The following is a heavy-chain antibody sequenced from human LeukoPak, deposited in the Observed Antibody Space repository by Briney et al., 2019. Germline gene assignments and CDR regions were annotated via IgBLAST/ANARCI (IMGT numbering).Heavy chain of an antibody. J-gene: IGHJ3*02. CDR1: GGSISSYY. CDR3: ARGGPDGYTSAYDAFDI. Sequence: PSETLSLTYTVSGGSISSYYWSWIRQPAGKGLEWIGRIYTSGSTNYNPSLKSRVTMSVDTSKNQFSLKLSSVTAADTAVYYCARGGPDGYTSAYDAFDIWGRGSMVTVSS. V-gene: IGHV4-4*07. CDR2: IYTSGST. D-gene: IGHD5-24*01.